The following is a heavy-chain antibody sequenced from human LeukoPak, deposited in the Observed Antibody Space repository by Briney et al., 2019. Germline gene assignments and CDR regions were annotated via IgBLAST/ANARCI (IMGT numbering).Heavy chain of an antibody. Sequence: GGSLRLSCAASGFTFDDYAMPWVRQAPGKGLEWVSGISWNSGSIGYADSVKGRFTISRDNAKNSLYLQMNSLRAEDTALYYCAKDIGYCSGGSCYPFPYFDYWGLGTLVTVSS. CDR2: ISWNSGSI. D-gene: IGHD2-15*01. CDR3: AKDIGYCSGGSCYPFPYFDY. V-gene: IGHV3-9*01. CDR1: GFTFDDYA. J-gene: IGHJ4*02.